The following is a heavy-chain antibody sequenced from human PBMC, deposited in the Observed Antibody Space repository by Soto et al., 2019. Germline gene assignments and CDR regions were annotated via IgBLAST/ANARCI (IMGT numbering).Heavy chain of an antibody. V-gene: IGHV3-7*03. D-gene: IGHD1-26*01. CDR3: ARAPSGEEEDY. CDR2: IKQDGSER. J-gene: IGHJ4*02. CDR1: GFTFSSYW. Sequence: GSLRLSCAASGFTFSSYWMSWVRQAPGKGLEWVANIKQDGSERYYVDSVKGRFTISRDNAKNSLYLQMNSLRAEDTAVYYCARAPSGEEEDYWGQGTLVTVSS.